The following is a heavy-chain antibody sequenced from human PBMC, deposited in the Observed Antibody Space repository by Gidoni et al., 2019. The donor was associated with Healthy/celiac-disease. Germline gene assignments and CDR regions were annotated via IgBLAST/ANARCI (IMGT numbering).Heavy chain of an antibody. J-gene: IGHJ4*02. V-gene: IGHV4-4*02. CDR2: IYHSGST. D-gene: IGHD4-4*01. CDR3: AREPSNSGKTAVDY. Sequence: QVQLQESGPGLVKPSGTLSLTCAVSGGSLSRSNWWSWVRQPPGKGLEWMGEIYHSGSTNYNPSLKSRVTRSVDKSKNQFSLKLSSVTAADTAVYYCAREPSNSGKTAVDYWGQGTLVTVSS. CDR1: GGSLSRSNW.